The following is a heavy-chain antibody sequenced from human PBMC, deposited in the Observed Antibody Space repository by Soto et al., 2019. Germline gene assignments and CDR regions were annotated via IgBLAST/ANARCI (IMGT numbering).Heavy chain of an antibody. CDR3: ARARATIAAAAIFDC. J-gene: IGHJ4*02. D-gene: IGHD6-13*01. CDR1: GGSISSGDYY. CDR2: IYRTGST. Sequence: SETLSLTCTVSGGSISSGDYYWSWIRQPPGKGLEWIGYIYRTGSTNYNPSLESRLTISVDKSKNQFSLKLTSVTAADTAVYYCARARATIAAAAIFDCWGQGTLVTVSS. V-gene: IGHV4-30-4*01.